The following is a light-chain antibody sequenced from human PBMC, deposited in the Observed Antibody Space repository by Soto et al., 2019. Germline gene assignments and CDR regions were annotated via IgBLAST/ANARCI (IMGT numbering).Light chain of an antibody. Sequence: LSASVGDRVTITCRASQSISSYLNWYQQKPGKAPKLLIYAASSLQSGVPSRFSGSGSGTDFTLTISSLQPEDFATYYCQQSYSTPYTFGQGTKVDIK. J-gene: IGKJ2*01. CDR2: AAS. CDR1: QSISSY. V-gene: IGKV1-39*01. CDR3: QQSYSTPYT.